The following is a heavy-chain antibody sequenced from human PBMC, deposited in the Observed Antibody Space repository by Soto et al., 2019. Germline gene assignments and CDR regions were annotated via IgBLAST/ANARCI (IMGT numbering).Heavy chain of an antibody. CDR2: ISYDGNNK. J-gene: IGHJ4*02. V-gene: IGHV3-30-3*01. D-gene: IGHD3-22*01. CDR1: GFIFSISA. Sequence: PGGSLRLSCAGSGFIFSISAFHWVRQAPGKGLEWVALISYDGNNKYYADSVKGRFTISRDNSKNTLYLQMHSLRADDTAVYYCAREVASYDRSGFFDHWGQGALVTVSS. CDR3: AREVASYDRSGFFDH.